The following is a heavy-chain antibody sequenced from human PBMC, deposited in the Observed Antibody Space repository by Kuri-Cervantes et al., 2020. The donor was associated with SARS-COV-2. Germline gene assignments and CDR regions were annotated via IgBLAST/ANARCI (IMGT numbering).Heavy chain of an antibody. CDR2: IIPIFGTA. CDR1: GYTFNGYY. J-gene: IGHJ4*02. V-gene: IGHV1-69*13. D-gene: IGHD3-22*01. Sequence: SVKVSCKASGYTFNGYYIHWVRQAPGQGLEWMGGIIPIFGTANYAQKFQGRVTITADESTSTAYMELSSLRSEDTAVYYCAHGSGYKTGLDYWGQGTLVTVSS. CDR3: AHGSGYKTGLDY.